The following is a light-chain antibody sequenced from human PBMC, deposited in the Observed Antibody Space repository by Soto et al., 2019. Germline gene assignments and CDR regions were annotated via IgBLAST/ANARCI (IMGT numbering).Light chain of an antibody. CDR1: QSVTNNY. Sequence: EVGLSQSPGTLSLSPGERATLSCRASQSVTNNYLAWFQQKPGQAPRLLMYGASSRATGIPDRFSGSGSGTDFTLTITRLEPEDFAVYYCQQYASSRTFGQGTKVDIK. CDR2: GAS. V-gene: IGKV3-20*01. J-gene: IGKJ1*01. CDR3: QQYASSRT.